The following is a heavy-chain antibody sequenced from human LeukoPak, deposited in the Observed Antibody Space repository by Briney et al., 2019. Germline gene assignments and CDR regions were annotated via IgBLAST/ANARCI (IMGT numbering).Heavy chain of an antibody. Sequence: ASVKVSCKASGYTFTGYYMHWVRQAPGQGLEWMGRINPNSGGTNYAQKFQGRVTMTRDTSISTAYMELSRLRPDDTAVYYCARRFCSGGSCSLDYWGQGTLVTVSS. D-gene: IGHD2-15*01. CDR2: INPNSGGT. CDR3: ARRFCSGGSCSLDY. CDR1: GYTFTGYY. V-gene: IGHV1-2*06. J-gene: IGHJ4*02.